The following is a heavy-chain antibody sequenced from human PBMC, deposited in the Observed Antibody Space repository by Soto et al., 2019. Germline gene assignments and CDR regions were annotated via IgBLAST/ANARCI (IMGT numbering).Heavy chain of an antibody. Sequence: SVKVSYKASGFTFTSSAVQWVRQARGQRLEWIGWIGVGSGNRHYAQKFQERVTITRDMSTNTAYMELSSLRSEDTAVYYCAALGVNFDHWGQGTLVTVSS. D-gene: IGHD2-8*01. V-gene: IGHV1-58*01. CDR2: IGVGSGNR. J-gene: IGHJ4*02. CDR3: AALGVNFDH. CDR1: GFTFTSSA.